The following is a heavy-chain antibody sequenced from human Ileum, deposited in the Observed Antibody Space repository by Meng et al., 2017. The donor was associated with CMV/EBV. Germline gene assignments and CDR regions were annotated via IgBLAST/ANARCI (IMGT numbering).Heavy chain of an antibody. V-gene: IGHV2-26*01. CDR1: VFSLSNARMG. CDR3: ARIVSWDYYVN. J-gene: IGHJ4*02. CDR2: IFSNDEK. Sequence: TCTVSVFSLSNARMGVSWIRQPPGKALEWLAHIFSNDEKSYSTSLKSRLTISKDTSKSQVVLTMTNMDPVDTATYYCARIVSWDYYVNWGQGTLVTVSS. D-gene: IGHD3-10*02.